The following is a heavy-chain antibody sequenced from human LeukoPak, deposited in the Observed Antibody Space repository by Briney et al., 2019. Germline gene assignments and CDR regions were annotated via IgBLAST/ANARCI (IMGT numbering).Heavy chain of an antibody. CDR1: GYTFTDYY. J-gene: IGHJ4*02. CDR2: INPNSGGT. D-gene: IGHD3-10*01. CDR3: ARDLSLLWFGELKGSGDY. V-gene: IGHV1-2*02. Sequence: GASVKVSCKASGYTFTDYYIHWVRQAPGQGLEWMGWINPNSGGTNYAQKFQGRVTMTRDTSISTAYMELSRLRSDDTAVYYCARDLSLLWFGELKGSGDYWGQGTLVTVSS.